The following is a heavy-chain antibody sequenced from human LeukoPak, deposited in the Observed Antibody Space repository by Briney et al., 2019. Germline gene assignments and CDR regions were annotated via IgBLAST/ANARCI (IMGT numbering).Heavy chain of an antibody. J-gene: IGHJ4*02. D-gene: IGHD3-3*01. V-gene: IGHV2-5*01. CDR3: AHGSYDFWSGYYTDYFDY. CDR2: IYWNDVK. Sequence: SGPTLVNPTQTLTLTCTFSGFSLSTSGVGVGWIRQPPGKALEWLALIYWNDVKRYSPSLKSRLTITKDTSKNQVVLTMTNMDPVDTATYYPAHGSYDFWSGYYTDYFDYWGQGTLVTVSS. CDR1: GFSLSTSGVG.